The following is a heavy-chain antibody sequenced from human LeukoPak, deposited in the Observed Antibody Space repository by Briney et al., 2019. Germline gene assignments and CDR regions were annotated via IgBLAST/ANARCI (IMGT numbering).Heavy chain of an antibody. D-gene: IGHD3-10*01. CDR3: ASMVRGVRSVDY. CDR2: IYYSGST. CDR1: GGSISSYY. J-gene: IGHJ4*02. Sequence: SETLSLTCIVSGGSISSYYWSWIRQPPGKGLEWIGYIYYSGSTNYNPSLKSRVTISVDTSKNQFSLKLTSVTAADTAVYYCASMVRGVRSVDYWGQGTLVTVSS. V-gene: IGHV4-59*01.